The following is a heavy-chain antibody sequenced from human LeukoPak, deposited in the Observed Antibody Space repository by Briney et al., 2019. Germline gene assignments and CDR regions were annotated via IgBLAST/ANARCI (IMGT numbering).Heavy chain of an antibody. V-gene: IGHV3-74*03. CDR1: GLTFSSYW. J-gene: IGHJ3*02. D-gene: IGHD6-25*01. CDR2: IKSDGSTT. Sequence: GGSLRLSFAAPGLTFSSYWMHWVRQAPGKGLLWVSRIKSDGSTTTYADSVKGRFTISRDNAKNTLYLQMNSLRAEDTAVYHCARRSAAKDAFDIWGQGTMVTVSS. CDR3: ARRSAAKDAFDI.